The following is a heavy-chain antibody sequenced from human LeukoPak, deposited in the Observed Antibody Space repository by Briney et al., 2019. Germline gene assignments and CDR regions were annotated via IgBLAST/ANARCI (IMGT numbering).Heavy chain of an antibody. CDR3: ARRYYYDSSGYSETFDY. V-gene: IGHV4-34*01. D-gene: IGHD3-22*01. CDR1: GFTFSSYA. J-gene: IGHJ4*02. CDR2: INHSGST. Sequence: GSLRLSCAASGFTFSSYAMSWIRQPPGKGLEWIGEINHSGSTNYNPSLKSRVTISVDTSKNQFSLKLSSVTAADTAVYYCARRYYYDSSGYSETFDYWGQGTLVTVSS.